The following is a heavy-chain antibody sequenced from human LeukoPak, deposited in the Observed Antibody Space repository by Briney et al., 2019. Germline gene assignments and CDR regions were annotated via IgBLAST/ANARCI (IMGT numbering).Heavy chain of an antibody. J-gene: IGHJ4*02. CDR1: GGSIGSGDYY. CDR3: ARELLGFFDSLIYPRYFDY. D-gene: IGHD3-9*01. CDR2: IYYSGRT. Sequence: SETLSLTSTVSGGSIGSGDYYWAWIRQPPGKGLEWIGSIYYSGRTHYNPSLKSRVTISVDTSKNQFSLKLSSVTAADTAMYYCARELLGFFDSLIYPRYFDYWGQGTLVTVSS. V-gene: IGHV4-39*07.